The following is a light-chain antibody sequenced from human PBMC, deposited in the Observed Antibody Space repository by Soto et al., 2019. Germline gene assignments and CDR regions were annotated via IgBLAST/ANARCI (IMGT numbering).Light chain of an antibody. CDR1: QGITNW. CDR3: QQATSFPWT. V-gene: IGKV1-12*01. J-gene: IGKJ1*01. CDR2: AAS. Sequence: DIQMTQSPSSVSASVGDRVTITCRASQGITNWLAWYQQKPGKAPKLLIYAASSLQSGVPSRFSGSGPAPDFTLTINSLQPEDFATYYCQQATSFPWTFGQGTKVEVK.